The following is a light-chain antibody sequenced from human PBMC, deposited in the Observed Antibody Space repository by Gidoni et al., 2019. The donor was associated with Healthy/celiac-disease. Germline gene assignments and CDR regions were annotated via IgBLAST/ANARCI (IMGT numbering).Light chain of an antibody. CDR2: DAS. CDR1: QSVSSY. J-gene: IGKJ4*01. V-gene: IGKV3-11*01. Sequence: QSVSSYLAWYQQKPGQAPRLLIYDASHRATGIPARFSGSGSGTDFTLTISSLEPEDFAVYYCQQRSNWFTFGGGTKVEIK. CDR3: QQRSNWFT.